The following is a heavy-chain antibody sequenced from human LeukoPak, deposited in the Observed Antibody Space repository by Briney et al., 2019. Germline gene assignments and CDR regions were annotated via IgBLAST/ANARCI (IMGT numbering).Heavy chain of an antibody. CDR2: IFYSGST. Sequence: KSSETLSLTCTVSGGSISSSGYYWSWIRQHPGKGLEWIGYIFYSGSTYYNPSLKSRVTISVDTSKSQFSPNLSSVTAADTAVYYCARQRAYYWYFDLWGRGTLVTVSS. CDR3: ARQRAYYWYFDL. V-gene: IGHV4-31*03. CDR1: GGSISSSGYY. D-gene: IGHD3-16*01. J-gene: IGHJ2*01.